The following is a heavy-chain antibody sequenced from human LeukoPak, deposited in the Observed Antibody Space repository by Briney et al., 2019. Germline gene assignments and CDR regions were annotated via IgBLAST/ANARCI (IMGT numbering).Heavy chain of an antibody. Sequence: GGSLRLSCAASGFTFSSYWMHWVRQAPGKGLVWVSTISGSGGSTSYADSVKGRLTISRDNSKNTLYLQMNSLRAEDTAVYYCAKREGNYGAFDIWGQGTMVTVSS. D-gene: IGHD1-7*01. CDR2: ISGSGGST. CDR1: GFTFSSYW. CDR3: AKREGNYGAFDI. V-gene: IGHV3-23*01. J-gene: IGHJ3*02.